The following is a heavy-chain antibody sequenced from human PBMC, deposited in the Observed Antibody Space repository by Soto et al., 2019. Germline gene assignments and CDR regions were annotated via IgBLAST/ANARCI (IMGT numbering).Heavy chain of an antibody. CDR2: ISAYNGNT. CDR1: GYTFTSYG. J-gene: IGHJ4*02. Sequence: QVQLVQSGAEVKKPGASVKVSCKASGYTFTSYGISWVRQAPGQGLEWMGWISAYNGNTNYAQKLQGRVTMTTDTSTSTAYMELRSLRSDDTAVYYCAREAGYCSSTSCRDLDYWGQGTPVTVSS. V-gene: IGHV1-18*01. D-gene: IGHD2-2*01. CDR3: AREAGYCSSTSCRDLDY.